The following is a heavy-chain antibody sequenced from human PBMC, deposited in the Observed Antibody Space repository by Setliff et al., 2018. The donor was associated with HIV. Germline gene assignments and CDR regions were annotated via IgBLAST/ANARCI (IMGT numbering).Heavy chain of an antibody. CDR2: IIPMFGTG. D-gene: IGHD6-13*01. J-gene: IGHJ6*02. CDR1: GGTFSSYG. Sequence: SVKVSCKASGGTFSSYGIGWVRRAPGQGLEWMGGIIPMFGTGFYAQKFRDRVTITTDENRSTAYMELNSLRPEDTGVFYCARVGHSSSYHHYGMDVWGQGTTVTVSS. CDR3: ARVGHSSSYHHYGMDV. V-gene: IGHV1-69*05.